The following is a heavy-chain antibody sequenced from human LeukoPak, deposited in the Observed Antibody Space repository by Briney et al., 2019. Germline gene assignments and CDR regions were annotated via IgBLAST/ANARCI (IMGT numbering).Heavy chain of an antibody. V-gene: IGHV4-4*07. D-gene: IGHD6-13*01. CDR1: GGSISSYY. CDR3: ARDSLKRGAGYSSSWHLDYFDY. CDR2: IYTSGST. J-gene: IGHJ4*02. Sequence: PSETLSLTCTVSGGSISSYYWSWIRQPAGKGLEWIGRIYTSGSTNYNPSLKSRVTMSVDTSKNQFSLKLSSVTAAATAVYYCARDSLKRGAGYSSSWHLDYFDYWGQGTLVTVSS.